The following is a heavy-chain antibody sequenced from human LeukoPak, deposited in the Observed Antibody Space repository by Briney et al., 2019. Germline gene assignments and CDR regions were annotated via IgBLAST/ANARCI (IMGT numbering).Heavy chain of an antibody. D-gene: IGHD4-17*01. J-gene: IGHJ4*02. CDR1: GGSLSSSSYY. V-gene: IGHV4-39*07. CDR3: ASYDYGDSGGFDY. CDR2: IYTSGST. Sequence: SETRSLTCTVSGGSLSSSSYYWGWIRQPPGKGLEWIGRIYTSGSTNYNPSLKSRVTISVDTSKNQFSLKLSSVTAADTAVYYCASYDYGDSGGFDYWGQGTLVTVSS.